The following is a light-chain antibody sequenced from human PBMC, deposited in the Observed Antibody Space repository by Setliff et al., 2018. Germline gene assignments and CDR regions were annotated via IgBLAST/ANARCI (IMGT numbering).Light chain of an antibody. CDR1: SSNIGSNT. V-gene: IGLV1-44*01. CDR2: GKS. Sequence: SVLTQPPSASGTPGQRVTISCSGSSSNIGSNTVSWYQQLPGTAPRLLMYGKSQRPSGVPDRFSGSKSGTSASLAISGLQSEDESDYYCGAWDDSLRAVVFGGGTKVTVL. J-gene: IGLJ2*01. CDR3: GAWDDSLRAVV.